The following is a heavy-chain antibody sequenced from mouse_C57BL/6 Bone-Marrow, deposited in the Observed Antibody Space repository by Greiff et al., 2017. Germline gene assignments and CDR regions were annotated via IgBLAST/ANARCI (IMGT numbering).Heavy chain of an antibody. J-gene: IGHJ4*01. Sequence: VKVVESGPGLVQPSQSLSITCTVSGFSLTSYGVHWVRQSPGKGLEWLGVIWSGGSTDYNAAFISRLSISKDNSKSQVFFKMNSLKAEDTAIYYCASNHILGAMDYWGQGTSVTVSS. D-gene: IGHD4-1*01. CDR2: IWSGGST. CDR3: ASNHILGAMDY. CDR1: GFSLTSYG. V-gene: IGHV2-2*01.